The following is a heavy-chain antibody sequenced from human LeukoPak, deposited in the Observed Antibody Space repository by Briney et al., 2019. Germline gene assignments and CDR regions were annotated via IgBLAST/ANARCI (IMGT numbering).Heavy chain of an antibody. Sequence: GSLLLSCAASGFTISSYAMRGGRPAAGKGEEGVSAISGSGGSTYYADSGKGRFTISRDNSKTTLYLQMNSLRAEDTAVYYCAKDALPDYWGQVTLVTVSS. CDR2: ISGSGGST. J-gene: IGHJ4*02. CDR1: GFTISSYA. V-gene: IGHV3-23*01. CDR3: AKDALPDY.